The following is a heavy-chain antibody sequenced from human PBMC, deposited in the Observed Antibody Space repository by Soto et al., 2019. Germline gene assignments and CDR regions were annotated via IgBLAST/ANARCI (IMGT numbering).Heavy chain of an antibody. Sequence: GGSLGLSSAASGFTFRSYAMHWVRQAPGKGLEWVAVISYDGSNKYYADSVKGRFTISRDNSKNTLYLQMNSLRAEDTAVYYCARGHPVVVVAATLNWFDPWGQGTLVTVSS. CDR2: ISYDGSNK. J-gene: IGHJ5*02. CDR1: GFTFRSYA. CDR3: ARGHPVVVVAATLNWFDP. D-gene: IGHD2-15*01. V-gene: IGHV3-30-3*01.